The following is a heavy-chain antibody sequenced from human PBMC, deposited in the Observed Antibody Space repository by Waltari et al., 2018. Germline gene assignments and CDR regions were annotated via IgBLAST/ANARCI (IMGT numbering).Heavy chain of an antibody. CDR3: AKLAGISAWYFDY. CDR1: GFTFSCCA. CDR2: VNNGGDDT. V-gene: IGHV3-23*01. D-gene: IGHD1-1*01. J-gene: IGHJ4*02. Sequence: EVQVLESGGGLVQPGGSLRLSWAASGFTFSCCAMSWVRQAPGKGLEWVSTVNNGGDDTYYADSVRGRFTISRDNSKNTLYLQVNSLRAEDTAIYYCAKLAGISAWYFDYWGQGTLVTVSS.